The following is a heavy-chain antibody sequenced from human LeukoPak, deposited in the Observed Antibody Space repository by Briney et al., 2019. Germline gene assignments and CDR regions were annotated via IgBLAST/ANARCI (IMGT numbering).Heavy chain of an antibody. CDR3: ARDHDFWSGYFDY. V-gene: IGHV4-61*02. D-gene: IGHD3-3*01. Sequence: SQTLSLTCTVSGDSITSGSYYWSWIRQPAGKGLEWIGRIYTSGSTNYNPSLKSRVTISVDTSKNQFSLKLSSVTAADTAVYYCARDHDFWSGYFDYWGQGTLSPSPQ. CDR1: GDSITSGSYY. J-gene: IGHJ4*02. CDR2: IYTSGST.